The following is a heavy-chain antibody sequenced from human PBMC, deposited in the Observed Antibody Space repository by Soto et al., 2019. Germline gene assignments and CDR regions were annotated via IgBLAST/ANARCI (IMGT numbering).Heavy chain of an antibody. CDR1: GYTFTSYG. CDR3: ARIRDPYYDFWSGYALDY. Sequence: VASVKVSCKASGYTFTSYGISWVRQAPGQGLEWMGWISAYNGNTNYAQKLQGRVTMTTDTSTSTAYMELRSLRSDDTAVYYCARIRDPYYDFWSGYALDYWGQGTQVTVSS. J-gene: IGHJ4*02. CDR2: ISAYNGNT. V-gene: IGHV1-18*01. D-gene: IGHD3-3*01.